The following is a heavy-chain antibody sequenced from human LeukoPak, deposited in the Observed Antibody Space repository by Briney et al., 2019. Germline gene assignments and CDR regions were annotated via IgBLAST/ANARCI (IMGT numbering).Heavy chain of an antibody. CDR3: ARKYCSSTSCYFTNMDV. Sequence: GGSLRLSCAASGFTFSDYGMHWVRQAPGKGLEWVAFIRYDESNKFYADSVKGRFTISRDYSKNTLYLQMNSLRGEDTAVYYCARKYCSSTSCYFTNMDVWGKGTTVTVSS. V-gene: IGHV3-30*02. J-gene: IGHJ6*03. CDR1: GFTFSDYG. CDR2: IRYDESNK. D-gene: IGHD2-2*01.